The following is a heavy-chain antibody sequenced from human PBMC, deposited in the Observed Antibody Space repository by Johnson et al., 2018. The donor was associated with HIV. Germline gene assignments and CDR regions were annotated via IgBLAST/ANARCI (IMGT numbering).Heavy chain of an antibody. CDR3: ARDHDGQQLGFAFDI. D-gene: IGHD6-13*01. CDR1: GFTFSKCD. Sequence: VQLVESGGGLIQPGGSLRLSSAASGFTFSKCDMHWVRQATGEGLQWVSVIGTTGDTYYVGSVKGRFTISRDNSKNTLYLQMNSLRAEDTAVYYCARDHDGQQLGFAFDIWGQGTMVTVSS. CDR2: IGTTGDT. J-gene: IGHJ3*02. V-gene: IGHV3-13*01.